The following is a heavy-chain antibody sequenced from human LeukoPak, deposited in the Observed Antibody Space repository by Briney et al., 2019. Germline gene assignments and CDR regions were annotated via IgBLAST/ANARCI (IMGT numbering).Heavy chain of an antibody. CDR2: IYYGGST. Sequence: SETLSLTCTVSGGSISSSSYYWGWIRQPPGKGLEWIGSIYYGGSTYYNPSLKSRVTISVDTSKNQFSLKLSSVTAADTAVYYCATGGRITIFGVVRSFWFDPWGQGTLVTVSS. D-gene: IGHD3-3*01. V-gene: IGHV4-39*01. CDR3: ATGGRITIFGVVRSFWFDP. J-gene: IGHJ5*02. CDR1: GGSISSSSYY.